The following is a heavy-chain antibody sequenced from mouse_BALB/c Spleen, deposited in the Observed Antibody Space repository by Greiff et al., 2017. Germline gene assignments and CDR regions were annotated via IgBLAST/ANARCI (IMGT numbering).Heavy chain of an antibody. CDR1: GYTFTSYV. Sequence: VQLQQSGPELVKPGASVKMSCKASGYTFTSYVMHWVKQKPGQGLEWIGYINPYNDGTKYNEKFKGKATLTSDKSSSTAYMELSSLTSEDSAVYYCARGTMTTTGGAMDYWGQGTSVTVSS. D-gene: IGHD2-4*01. CDR2: INPYNDGT. CDR3: ARGTMTTTGGAMDY. V-gene: IGHV1-14*01. J-gene: IGHJ4*01.